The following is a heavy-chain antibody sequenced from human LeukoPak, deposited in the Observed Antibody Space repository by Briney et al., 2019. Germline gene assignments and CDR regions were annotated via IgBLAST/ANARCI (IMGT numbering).Heavy chain of an antibody. J-gene: IGHJ4*02. Sequence: GGSLRLSCVASGFTFTSYGMAWVRQAPGKGLEWVSAISGSGGSTYYADSVKGRFTISRDNSKNTLYLQMNSLRAEDTAVYYCAKVPLVVAATPAGFDYWGQGALVTVSS. D-gene: IGHD2-15*01. V-gene: IGHV3-23*01. CDR2: ISGSGGST. CDR1: GFTFTSYG. CDR3: AKVPLVVAATPAGFDY.